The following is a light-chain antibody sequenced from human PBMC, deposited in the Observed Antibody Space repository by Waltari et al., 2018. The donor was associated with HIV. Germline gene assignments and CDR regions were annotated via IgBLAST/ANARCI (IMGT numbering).Light chain of an antibody. CDR3: QPYYMTPPT. J-gene: IGKJ1*01. V-gene: IGKV4-1*01. CDR1: QSVFSNSNKKSY. Sequence: DVVMTQSPDALKGSLGERVTINCKSSQSVFSNSNKKSYWAWYKQRPGRTANLLVYWATTRVSGVPAQFSGSGSGTDFTLTINNRQAEDAAIYYRQPYYMTPPTFGQGTKGEI. CDR2: WAT.